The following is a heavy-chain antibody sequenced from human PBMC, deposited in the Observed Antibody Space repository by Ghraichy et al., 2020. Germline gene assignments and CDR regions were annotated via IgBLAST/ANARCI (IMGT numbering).Heavy chain of an antibody. CDR2: IDWDDNK. CDR1: GFSLSTRGMC. D-gene: IGHD3-22*01. Sequence: SGPTLVKPTQTLTLTCTFSGFSLSTRGMCVTWIRQPPGKALEWLARIDWDDNKYYSTSLRTRLTISKDTSKNPVVLAMTNTDPGDTATYYCAWNPLLSGNYRIDYWGPGTLSTVSS. J-gene: IGHJ4*02. V-gene: IGHV2-70*11. CDR3: AWNPLLSGNYRIDY.